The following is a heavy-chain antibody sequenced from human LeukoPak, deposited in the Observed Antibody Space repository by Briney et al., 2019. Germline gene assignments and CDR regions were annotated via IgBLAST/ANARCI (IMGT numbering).Heavy chain of an antibody. CDR3: ARAGYCSGGSCFALDY. Sequence: GSPVKVSCKASGGTFSSYAISWVRQAPGQGLEWMGRIIPIFGIANYAQKFQGRVTITADKSTSTAYMELSSLRSEDTAVYYCARAGYCSGGSCFALDYWGQGTLVTVSS. J-gene: IGHJ4*02. CDR2: IIPIFGIA. V-gene: IGHV1-69*04. D-gene: IGHD2-15*01. CDR1: GGTFSSYA.